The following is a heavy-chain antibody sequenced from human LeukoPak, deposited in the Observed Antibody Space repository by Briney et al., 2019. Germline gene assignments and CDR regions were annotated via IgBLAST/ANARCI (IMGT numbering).Heavy chain of an antibody. J-gene: IGHJ4*02. D-gene: IGHD1-1*01. Sequence: GGSLRLSCAASVFTVSNNYMSWVRQAPGKGLECVSIIYIGGSTYYADSVKGRFTISRDNSKNTLYLQLNSLRVEDTAVYYCARDTKNWGQGTLVTVSS. CDR3: ARDTKN. CDR1: VFTVSNNY. V-gene: IGHV3-53*01. CDR2: IYIGGST.